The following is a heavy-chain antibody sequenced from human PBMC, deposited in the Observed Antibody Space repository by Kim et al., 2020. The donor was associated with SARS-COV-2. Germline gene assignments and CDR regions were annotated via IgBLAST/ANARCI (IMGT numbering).Heavy chain of an antibody. Sequence: GGSLRLSCAASGFTFSSYAMSWVRQAPGKGLEWVSAISGSGGSTYYADSVKGRFTISRDNSKNTLYLQMNSLRAEDTAVYYCAKDAQDYYGSGSGLYNWFDPWGQGTLVTVSS. CDR2: ISGSGGST. V-gene: IGHV3-23*01. J-gene: IGHJ5*02. D-gene: IGHD3-10*01. CDR1: GFTFSSYA. CDR3: AKDAQDYYGSGSGLYNWFDP.